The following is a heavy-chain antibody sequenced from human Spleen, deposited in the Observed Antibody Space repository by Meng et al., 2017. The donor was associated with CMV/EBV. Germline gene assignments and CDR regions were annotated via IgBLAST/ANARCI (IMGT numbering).Heavy chain of an antibody. J-gene: IGHJ6*02. CDR3: ARGPRVDPYGMDV. Sequence: GESLKISCAASGFTFSSYAMHWVRQAPGKGLEWVAVISYDGNNKYYADSVKGRFTISRDNSKNTLYLQMNSLRAEDTAVYYCARGPRVDPYGMDVWGQGTTVTVSS. CDR2: ISYDGNNK. V-gene: IGHV3-30*04. D-gene: IGHD2-15*01. CDR1: GFTFSSYA.